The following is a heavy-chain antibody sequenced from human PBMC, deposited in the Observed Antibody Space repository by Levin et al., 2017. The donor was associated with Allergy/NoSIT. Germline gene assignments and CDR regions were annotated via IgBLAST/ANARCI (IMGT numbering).Heavy chain of an antibody. CDR3: TTDRDGGPVY. V-gene: IGHV3-15*01. Sequence: PGGSLRLSCADSGFTFSNAWMSWVRQAPGKGLEWVGRIKSEADGGTTNYAAPVKGRFTISRDDSKNTLYLQMNSLKIEDTAVYYCTTDRDGGPVYWGQGTLVTVSS. J-gene: IGHJ4*02. CDR1: GFTFSNAW. CDR2: IKSEADGGTT. D-gene: IGHD4-23*01.